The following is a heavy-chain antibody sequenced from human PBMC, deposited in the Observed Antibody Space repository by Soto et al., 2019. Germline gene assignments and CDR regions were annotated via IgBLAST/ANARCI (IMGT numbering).Heavy chain of an antibody. J-gene: IGHJ6*02. CDR2: ISAYNGNT. CDR3: ARERDYYGMDA. V-gene: IGHV1-18*04. Sequence: ASVEVSCQSSGYTFPRYGISWVRQAPGQGLEWMGWISAYNGNTNYAQKLQGRVTMTTDTSTSTAYMELRSLRSDDTAVYYCARERDYYGMDAWGQGNTVTGSS. CDR1: GYTFPRYG.